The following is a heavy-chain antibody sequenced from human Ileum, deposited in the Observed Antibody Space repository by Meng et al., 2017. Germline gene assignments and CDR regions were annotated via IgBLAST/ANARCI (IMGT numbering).Heavy chain of an antibody. Sequence: EVQLVESGGDLVKPGGSLRLSCAASGFTFSSYSMNWVRQAPGKGLEWASSISSSSSYIYYADSLKGRFTISRDNAKNSLYLQMNSLRAEDTAVYYCARERQDNRWFDPWGQGTLVTVSS. CDR2: ISSSSSYI. V-gene: IGHV3-21*01. D-gene: IGHD1-1*01. CDR3: ARERQDNRWFDP. J-gene: IGHJ5*02. CDR1: GFTFSSYS.